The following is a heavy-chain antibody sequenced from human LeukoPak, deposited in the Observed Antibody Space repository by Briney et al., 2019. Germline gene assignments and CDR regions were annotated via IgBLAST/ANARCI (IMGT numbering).Heavy chain of an antibody. V-gene: IGHV3-30*18. CDR3: AKDVLPDRYSFGHQDY. D-gene: IGHD5-18*01. CDR1: GFTFSSYG. J-gene: IGHJ4*02. Sequence: PGGSLRLSCAASGFTFSSYGMHWVRQAPDKGLEWVAAVSYDGSKEYYADSVKGRFTISRDNSKNTLDLQMNSLRAEDTAVYYCAKDVLPDRYSFGHQDYWGQGTLVTVSS. CDR2: VSYDGSKE.